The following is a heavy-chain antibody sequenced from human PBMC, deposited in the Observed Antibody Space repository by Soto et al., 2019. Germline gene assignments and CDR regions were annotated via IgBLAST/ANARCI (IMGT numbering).Heavy chain of an antibody. V-gene: IGHV5-51*01. CDR2: IYPGDSDT. Sequence: GESLKISCKGSGYSSTSYWIGWVRQMPGKGLEWMGIIYPGDSDTRYSPSFQGQVTISADKSISTAYLQWSSLKASDTAMYYCARPPTDIVLMVYAPDAFDIWGQGTMVTVSS. J-gene: IGHJ3*02. D-gene: IGHD2-8*01. CDR3: ARPPTDIVLMVYAPDAFDI. CDR1: GYSSTSYW.